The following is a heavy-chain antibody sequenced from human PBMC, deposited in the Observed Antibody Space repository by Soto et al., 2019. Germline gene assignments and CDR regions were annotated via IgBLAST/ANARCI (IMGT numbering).Heavy chain of an antibody. CDR3: AREDYYYDSSGYFYY. V-gene: IGHV4-59*01. J-gene: IGHJ4*02. D-gene: IGHD3-22*01. CDR2: IYYSGST. CDR1: GGSISSYY. Sequence: SETLSLTCTVSGGSISSYYWSWIRQPPGKGLEWIGYIYYSGSTNCNPSLKSRVTISVDTSKNQFSLKLSSVTAADTAVYYCAREDYYYDSSGYFYYWGQGTLVTVSS.